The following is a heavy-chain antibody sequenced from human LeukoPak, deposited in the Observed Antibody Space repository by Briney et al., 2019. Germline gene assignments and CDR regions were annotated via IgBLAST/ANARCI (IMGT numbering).Heavy chain of an antibody. CDR2: IGGGGYGT. V-gene: IGHV3-23*01. Sequence: GGSLRLSCEASGFTFSTYAMTWVRQAPGKGLEWVSTIGGGGYGTYYADSVKGRFTISRDNSKNTLNVQMNRLRAEDTAMYYCAKLAGIRLGEYRFDYWGQGTLVTVSS. J-gene: IGHJ4*02. D-gene: IGHD3-16*01. CDR1: GFTFSTYA. CDR3: AKLAGIRLGEYRFDY.